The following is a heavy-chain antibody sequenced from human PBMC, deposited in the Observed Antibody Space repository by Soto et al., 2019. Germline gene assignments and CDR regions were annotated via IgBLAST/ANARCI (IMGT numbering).Heavy chain of an antibody. Sequence: VSFTATGFTFISSVWQLVRQVRGQRLEWIGWIIVGCGCTKYAQNYQGRLTITRDMSTNTAYMELSSLGSQDTAVYDCAAELYSGGRCCSFDSWGQGTLVTVS. CDR2: IIVGCGCT. J-gene: IGHJ3*02. D-gene: IGHD2-15*01. CDR3: AAELYSGGRCCSFDS. CDR1: GFTFISSV. V-gene: IGHV1-58*01.